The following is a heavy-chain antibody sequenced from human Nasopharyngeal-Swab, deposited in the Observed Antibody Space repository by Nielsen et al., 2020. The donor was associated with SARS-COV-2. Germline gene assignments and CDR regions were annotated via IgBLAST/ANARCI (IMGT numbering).Heavy chain of an antibody. CDR3: ARAGLRYDAFDI. Sequence: WIRQPPGKGLEWILYISSGSGTIYSADSVKGRFTISRDNAKNSLYLQMNSLRAEDTAVYYCARAGLRYDAFDIWGQGTMVTVSS. CDR2: ISSGSGTI. V-gene: IGHV3-48*04. J-gene: IGHJ3*02. D-gene: IGHD3-9*01.